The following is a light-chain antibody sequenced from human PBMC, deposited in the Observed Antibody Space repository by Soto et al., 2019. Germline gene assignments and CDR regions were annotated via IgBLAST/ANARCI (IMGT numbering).Light chain of an antibody. V-gene: IGKV3-11*01. Sequence: EIVVTQSPATLSVSPWERATLSCRASQSVSSYLAWYQQKPGQAPRLLLYDASNTATGSPASCSSSGSGTEFTITISSLEHEDYAAYYCQQRSNWRPLTFGGGTKVDIK. CDR2: DAS. J-gene: IGKJ4*01. CDR1: QSVSSY. CDR3: QQRSNWRPLT.